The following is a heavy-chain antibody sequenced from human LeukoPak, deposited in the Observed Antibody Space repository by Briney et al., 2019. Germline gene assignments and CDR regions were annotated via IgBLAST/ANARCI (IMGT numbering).Heavy chain of an antibody. J-gene: IGHJ4*02. D-gene: IGHD6-19*01. CDR3: ARDPSNTSGRYIYFDY. Sequence: ASVKVSCKTSGYIFKTYAVSWVRQAPGQGLEWMGWISNYNGDTKYSQNFQGRVTLTTDTSTSTAYMELRSLRSDDTAVYYCARDPSNTSGRYIYFDYWGQGSLVTVSS. CDR1: GYIFKTYA. V-gene: IGHV1-18*01. CDR2: ISNYNGDT.